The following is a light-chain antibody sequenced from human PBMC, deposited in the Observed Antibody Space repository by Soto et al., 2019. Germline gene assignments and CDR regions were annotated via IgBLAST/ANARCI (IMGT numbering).Light chain of an antibody. Sequence: EIVLTQSPGTLSLSPGERVTLSCRTSQSVGSTYLAWYQQKRGQAPRLLIFNASRRATGIPDRFTGSASGTDFTLTISRLEPEDFAVYYCQLYGTSPPVYTFGQGTRLEIK. V-gene: IGKV3-20*01. J-gene: IGKJ2*01. CDR3: QLYGTSPPVYT. CDR1: QSVGSTY. CDR2: NAS.